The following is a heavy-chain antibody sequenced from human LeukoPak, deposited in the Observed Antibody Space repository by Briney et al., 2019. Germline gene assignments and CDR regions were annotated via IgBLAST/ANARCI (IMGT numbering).Heavy chain of an antibody. CDR1: GFTFSSYA. CDR3: ARDGGYGCPHDY. V-gene: IGHV3-30*04. J-gene: IGHJ4*02. Sequence: GGSLRLSCAASGFTFSSYAMHWVRQAPGKGLEWVAVISYDGSNKYYADSVKGRFTISRDNSKNTLYLQMNSLRAEDTAVYYCARDGGYGCPHDYWGQGTLVTVSS. CDR2: ISYDGSNK. D-gene: IGHD5-18*01.